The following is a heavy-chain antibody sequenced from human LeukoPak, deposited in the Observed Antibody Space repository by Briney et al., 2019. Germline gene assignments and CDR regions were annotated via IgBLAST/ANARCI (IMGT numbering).Heavy chain of an antibody. J-gene: IGHJ5*02. CDR3: ARSGYYDILTGSDR. CDR1: GYTFTSYG. Sequence: ASVKVSCTASGYTFTSYGISWVRQAPGQGLEWMGWISAYNGNTNYAQKLQGRVTMTTDTSTSTAYMELRSLRSDDTAVYYCARSGYYDILTGSDRWGQGTLVTVSS. CDR2: ISAYNGNT. V-gene: IGHV1-18*01. D-gene: IGHD3-9*01.